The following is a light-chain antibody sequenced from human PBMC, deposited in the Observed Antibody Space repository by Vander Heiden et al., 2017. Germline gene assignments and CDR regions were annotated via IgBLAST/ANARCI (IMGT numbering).Light chain of an antibody. CDR3: QSYDNSMSASV. CDR1: DSNIASGYA. J-gene: IGLJ2*01. CDR2: GGS. Sequence: QSLLTQPPPVSGAPRQRVTISGTRRDSNIASGYAVHRYQQPPGTPPKVLIYGGSDRPSGVPDRFSGSKSDTSASLAITGLQAEDEADYYCQSYDNSMSASVFGGGTKLTVL. V-gene: IGLV1-40*01.